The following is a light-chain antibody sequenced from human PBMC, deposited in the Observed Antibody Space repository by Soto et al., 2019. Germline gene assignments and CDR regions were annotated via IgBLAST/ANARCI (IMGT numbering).Light chain of an antibody. J-gene: IGLJ3*02. Sequence: QSVLTQPASVSGSPGQSITISCTGTGSALVNYNLVSWYQQPPGQAPRLVIYESTKRPSGVSDRFSASKSGNTAPLTISGLQAEDEADYYCCSCVSGSPFDVLFGGGTKLTVL. CDR2: EST. CDR1: GSALVNYNL. V-gene: IGLV2-23*01. CDR3: CSCVSGSPFDVL.